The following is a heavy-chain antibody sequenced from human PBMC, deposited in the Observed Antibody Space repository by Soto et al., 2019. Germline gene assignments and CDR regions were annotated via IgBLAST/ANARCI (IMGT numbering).Heavy chain of an antibody. CDR2: IYSGGDT. J-gene: IGHJ4*02. Sequence: HPGGSLRLSCVASGITVSSNYMIWVRQAPGKGLEWVSIIYSGGDTYYADSVKGRFTFSRDNSESTLYLQMSSLRAEDTAVYYCARGYCSAGSCSSGGFDYWGQGT. V-gene: IGHV3-66*01. D-gene: IGHD2-15*01. CDR3: ARGYCSAGSCSSGGFDY. CDR1: GITVSSNY.